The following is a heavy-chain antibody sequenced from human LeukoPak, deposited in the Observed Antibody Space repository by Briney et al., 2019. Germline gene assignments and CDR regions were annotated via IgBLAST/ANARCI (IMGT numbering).Heavy chain of an antibody. CDR3: ATSPGIAVAGPSLFDY. V-gene: IGHV3-7*01. Sequence: GGSLRLSCAASGFTFSSYWMSWVRQAPGKGLEWVANIKQDGSEKYYVDSVKGRFTISRDNAKNSLYLQMNSLRAEDTAVYYCATSPGIAVAGPSLFDYWGRGTLVTVSS. CDR1: GFTFSSYW. J-gene: IGHJ4*02. D-gene: IGHD6-19*01. CDR2: IKQDGSEK.